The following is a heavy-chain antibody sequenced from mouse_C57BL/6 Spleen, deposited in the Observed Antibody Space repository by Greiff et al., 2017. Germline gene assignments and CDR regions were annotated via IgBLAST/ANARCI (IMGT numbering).Heavy chain of an antibody. V-gene: IGHV3-6*01. Sequence: EVKLMESGPGLVKPSQSLSLTCSVTGYSITSGYYWNWIRQFPGNKLEWMGYISYDGSNNYNPYLKNRISITRDTSKNQFFLKLNSVTTEDTATYYCARALLTGTNAMDYWGQGTSVTVSS. CDR2: ISYDGSN. CDR1: GYSITSGYY. J-gene: IGHJ4*01. CDR3: ARALLTGTNAMDY. D-gene: IGHD4-1*01.